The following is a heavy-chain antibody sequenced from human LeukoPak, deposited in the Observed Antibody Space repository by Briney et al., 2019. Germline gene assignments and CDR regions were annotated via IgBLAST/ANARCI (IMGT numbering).Heavy chain of an antibody. CDR3: ARDSSVAGDFDY. CDR2: ISSSSSYI. Sequence: GGSLRLSCAASGFTFSSYSMNWVRQAPGKGLEWVSSISSSSSYIYYADSVKGRFTISRDNAKNSLYLQMNSLRAEDTAVYYCARDSSVAGDFDYWGQETLVTVSS. D-gene: IGHD6-19*01. V-gene: IGHV3-21*01. J-gene: IGHJ4*02. CDR1: GFTFSSYS.